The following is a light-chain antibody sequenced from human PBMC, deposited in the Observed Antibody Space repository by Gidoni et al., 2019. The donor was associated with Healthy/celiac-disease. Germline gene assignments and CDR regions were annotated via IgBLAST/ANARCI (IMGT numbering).Light chain of an antibody. CDR3: CSYAGSYTEV. J-gene: IGLJ1*01. CDR1: SSDVGGYNY. V-gene: IGLV2-11*01. CDR2: DVS. Sequence: QSALTQPRSVSGSPGQSVTISCTGHSSDVGGYNYVSWYQQHPGKAPKLMIYDVSKRPSGVPDRFSGSKSGNTASLTISGLQAEDEADYYCCSYAGSYTEVFGTGTKVTVL.